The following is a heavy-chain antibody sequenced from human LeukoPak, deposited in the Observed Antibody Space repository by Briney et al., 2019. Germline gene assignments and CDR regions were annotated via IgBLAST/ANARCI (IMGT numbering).Heavy chain of an antibody. V-gene: IGHV1-18*01. CDR3: ARGSPGGYCSGGSCFAEAYYYGMDV. D-gene: IGHD2-15*01. Sequence: GASVKVSCKASGYTFTSYGISWVRQAPGQGLEWMGWISAYNGNTNYAQKLQGRVTMTTDTSTSTAYMELRSLRSDDTAVYYCARGSPGGYCSGGSCFAEAYYYGMDVWGQGTTVIVSS. J-gene: IGHJ6*02. CDR1: GYTFTSYG. CDR2: ISAYNGNT.